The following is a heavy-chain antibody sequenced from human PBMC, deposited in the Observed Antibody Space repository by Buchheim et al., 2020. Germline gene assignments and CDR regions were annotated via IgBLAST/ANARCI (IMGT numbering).Heavy chain of an antibody. CDR1: GGSISSGDYY. V-gene: IGHV4-30-4*01. CDR3: ARAGFGELLFSGPGFDP. Sequence: QVQLQESGPGLVTPSQTLSLTCTVSGGSISSGDYYWSWIRQPPGKGLEWIGYIYYSGSTYYNPSLKSRVTISVDPSKNQFSLKLSSVTAADTAVYYCARAGFGELLFSGPGFDPWGQGTL. CDR2: IYYSGST. J-gene: IGHJ5*02. D-gene: IGHD3-10*01.